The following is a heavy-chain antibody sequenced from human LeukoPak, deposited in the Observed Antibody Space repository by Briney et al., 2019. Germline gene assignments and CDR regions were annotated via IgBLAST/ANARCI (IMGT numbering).Heavy chain of an antibody. CDR2: ISAHHGQT. J-gene: IGHJ4*02. CDR1: GYRSNSYG. D-gene: IGHD3-10*01. Sequence: ASVKVSCKTSGYRSNSYGITWVRQVAGQGLEWMGWISAHHGQTEYAPKLQDRVTMTTDTYTNTAYMELRSLRSDDTAVYYCSRLSAMLRGPEAFYYFEYWGQGALVTVSS. CDR3: SRLSAMLRGPEAFYYFEY. V-gene: IGHV1-18*01.